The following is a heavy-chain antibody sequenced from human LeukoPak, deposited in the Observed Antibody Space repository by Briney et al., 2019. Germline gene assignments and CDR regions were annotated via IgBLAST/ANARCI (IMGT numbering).Heavy chain of an antibody. V-gene: IGHV3-23*01. J-gene: IGHJ4*02. D-gene: IGHD2-15*01. CDR3: AKDSIIVVVVAATLDY. CDR1: GFTFDDYD. Sequence: GGSLRLSCAASGFTFDDYDMSWVRQAPGKGLEWVSAISGSGGSTYYADSVKGRFTISRDNSKNTLYLQMNSLRAEDTAVYYCAKDSIIVVVVAATLDYWGQGTLVTVSS. CDR2: ISGSGGST.